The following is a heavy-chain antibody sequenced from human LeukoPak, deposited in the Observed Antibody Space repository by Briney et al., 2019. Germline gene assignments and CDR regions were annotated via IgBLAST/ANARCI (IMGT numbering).Heavy chain of an antibody. CDR1: GGSISSYY. V-gene: IGHV4-4*07. CDR3: ASSVEMATILNY. Sequence: PSETLSLTCTVSGGSISSYYWSWIRQPAGKGLEWIGRMYTSGSANYNPSLKSRLTMSLDTSKNQLSLKLTSVTAADTAVYYCASSVEMATILNYWGQGTLVTVSS. CDR2: MYTSGSA. D-gene: IGHD5-24*01. J-gene: IGHJ4*02.